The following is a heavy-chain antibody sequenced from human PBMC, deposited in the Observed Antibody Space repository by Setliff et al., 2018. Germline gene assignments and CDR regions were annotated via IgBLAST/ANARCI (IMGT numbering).Heavy chain of an antibody. J-gene: IGHJ4*02. CDR2: IYSSGST. Sequence: SETLSLTCTVSGGSISSGDYYWSWIRQPPGKGLEWIGYIYSSGSTYYNPSLKSRVAISVDTSKNQFSLKLSSVTAADTAVYYCTRESRYYYDNLGTLDYWGQGTLVTVSS. V-gene: IGHV4-30-4*08. CDR3: TRESRYYYDNLGTLDY. CDR1: GGSISSGDYY. D-gene: IGHD3-22*01.